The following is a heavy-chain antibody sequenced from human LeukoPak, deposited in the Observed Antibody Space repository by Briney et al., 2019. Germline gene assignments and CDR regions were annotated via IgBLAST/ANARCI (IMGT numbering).Heavy chain of an antibody. Sequence: GGSLRLSCAASGFTFSSYAMHWVRQAPGKGLEWVAVISYDGSNKYYADSVKGRFTISRDNSKNTLYLQMNSLRAEDTAVYYCARDGPFVVVTARSLDYWGQGTLVTVSS. CDR1: GFTFSSYA. CDR3: ARDGPFVVVTARSLDY. V-gene: IGHV3-30-3*01. D-gene: IGHD2-21*02. CDR2: ISYDGSNK. J-gene: IGHJ4*02.